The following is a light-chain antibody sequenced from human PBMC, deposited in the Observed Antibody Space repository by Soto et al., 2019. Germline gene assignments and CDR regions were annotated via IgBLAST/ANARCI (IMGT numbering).Light chain of an antibody. CDR3: QQYGTSPPIT. CDR2: GAS. CDR1: QSVSSSY. V-gene: IGKV3-20*01. J-gene: IGKJ5*01. Sequence: EIVLTQSPGTLSLSPGERATLFCRASQSVSSSYLAWYQQKPGQAPRLLIYGASSRATGIPDRFSGSGSGTYFTLTITRLEPEDFSVYYCQQYGTSPPITFGQGTRLEIK.